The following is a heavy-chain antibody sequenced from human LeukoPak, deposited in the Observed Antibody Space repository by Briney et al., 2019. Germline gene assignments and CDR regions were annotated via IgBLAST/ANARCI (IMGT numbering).Heavy chain of an antibody. CDR3: ARGYSYGASGFDY. D-gene: IGHD5-18*01. CDR1: GFSFSSYS. CDR2: ISSSSNSI. J-gene: IGHJ4*02. V-gene: IGHV3-48*01. Sequence: GGSLRLSCAASGFSFSSYSMNWVRQAPGKGLEWVSYISSSSNSIYYADSVKGRFTISRDNVKKSLYLQMNSLRAEDTAVYYCARGYSYGASGFDYWGQGTLVTVSS.